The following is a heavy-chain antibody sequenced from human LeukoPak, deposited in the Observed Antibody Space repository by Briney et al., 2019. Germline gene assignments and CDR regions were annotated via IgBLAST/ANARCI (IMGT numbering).Heavy chain of an antibody. D-gene: IGHD3-3*01. CDR1: GGSISSYY. J-gene: IGHJ4*02. CDR3: AGGDFHVDY. CDR2: VYYSGST. Sequence: SETLSLTCTVSGGSISSYYWSWIRQPRGKGLEWIGYVYYSGSTNYNPSLKSRVTISVDTSKNQFSLKLSSVTAADTAVYYCAGGDFHVDYWGQGTLVTVSS. V-gene: IGHV4-59*01.